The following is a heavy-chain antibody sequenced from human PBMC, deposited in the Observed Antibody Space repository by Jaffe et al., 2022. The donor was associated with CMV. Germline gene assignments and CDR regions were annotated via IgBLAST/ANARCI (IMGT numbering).Heavy chain of an antibody. V-gene: IGHV4-34*01. CDR2: INHSGST. CDR1: GGSFSGYY. CDR3: ARNRRYGDYYYYYYMDV. D-gene: IGHD5-18*01. Sequence: QVQLQQWGAGLLKPSETLSLTCAVYGGSFSGYYWSWIRQPPGKGLEWIGEINHSGSTNYNPSLKSRVTISVDTSKNQFSLKLSSVTAADTAVYYCARNRRYGDYYYYYYMDVWGKGTTVTVSS. J-gene: IGHJ6*03.